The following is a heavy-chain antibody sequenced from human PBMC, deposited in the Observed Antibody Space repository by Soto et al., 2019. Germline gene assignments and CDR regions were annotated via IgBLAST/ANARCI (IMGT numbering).Heavy chain of an antibody. V-gene: IGHV4-31*03. J-gene: IGHJ3*01. CDR3: ARARLRAVYAFDF. Sequence: TLSLTCTLSGVSITSGAYYWTWVRQHPGKGLEWIGYIYYNGNTYFSPSLKSRLTISIDTSKNQFSLKLSSVTAADTAMYYCARARLRAVYAFDFWGQGTMVT. CDR2: IYYNGNT. D-gene: IGHD4-17*01. CDR1: GVSITSGAYY.